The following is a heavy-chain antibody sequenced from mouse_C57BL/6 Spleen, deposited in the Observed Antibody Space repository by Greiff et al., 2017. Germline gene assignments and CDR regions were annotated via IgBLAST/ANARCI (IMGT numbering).Heavy chain of an antibody. V-gene: IGHV5-12*01. CDR1: GFTFSDYY. CDR3: ARHIIGYYGSSGYFDV. D-gene: IGHD1-1*01. J-gene: IGHJ1*03. CDR2: ISNGGGST. Sequence: EVHLVESGGGLVQPGGSLKLSCAASGFTFSDYYMYWVRQTPEKRLEWVAYISNGGGSTYYPDTVKGRFTISRDNAKNTLYLQMSRLKSEDTAMYYCARHIIGYYGSSGYFDVWGTGTTVTVSS.